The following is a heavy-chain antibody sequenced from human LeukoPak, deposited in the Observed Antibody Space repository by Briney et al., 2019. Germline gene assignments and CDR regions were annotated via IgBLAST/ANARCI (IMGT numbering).Heavy chain of an antibody. CDR1: GFTFSNYE. V-gene: IGHV3-48*03. J-gene: IGHJ6*03. D-gene: IGHD3-22*01. Sequence: GGSLRLSCAASGFTFSNYEMNWVRQAPGKGLDWVSYIGSRGATIYYADSVKGRFTISRDNAKNSLYLQMNSLRAEDTAVYYCARYYDSSGYYYYYYYYMDVWGKGTTVTVSS. CDR2: IGSRGATI. CDR3: ARYYDSSGYYYYYYYYMDV.